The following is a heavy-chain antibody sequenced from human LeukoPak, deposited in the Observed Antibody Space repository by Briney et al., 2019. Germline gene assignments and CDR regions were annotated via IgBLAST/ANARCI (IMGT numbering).Heavy chain of an antibody. V-gene: IGHV1-18*01. CDR3: ARFRKNYYDSSGYYYYYYYMDV. CDR1: GYTFTSYG. CDR2: VSAYNGNT. D-gene: IGHD3-22*01. J-gene: IGHJ6*03. Sequence: GASVKVSCKASGYTFTSYGISWVRQAPGQGLEWMGWVSAYNGNTNYAQKLQGRVTMTTDTSTSTAYMELRSLRSDDTAVYYCARFRKNYYDSSGYYYYYYYMDVWGKGTPVTVSS.